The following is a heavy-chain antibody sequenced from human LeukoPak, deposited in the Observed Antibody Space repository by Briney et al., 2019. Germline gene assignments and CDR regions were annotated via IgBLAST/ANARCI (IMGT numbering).Heavy chain of an antibody. V-gene: IGHV3-21*01. Sequence: PGGSLRLSCEASGFTFSDSAMSWVRQAPGKGLEWVSSISSSSSYIYYADSVKGRFTISRDNAKNSLYLQMNSLRAEDTAVYYCAREGVVVVAANVFYYFDYWGQGTLVTVSS. CDR3: AREGVVVVAANVFYYFDY. CDR2: ISSSSSYI. D-gene: IGHD2-15*01. J-gene: IGHJ4*02. CDR1: GFTFSDSA.